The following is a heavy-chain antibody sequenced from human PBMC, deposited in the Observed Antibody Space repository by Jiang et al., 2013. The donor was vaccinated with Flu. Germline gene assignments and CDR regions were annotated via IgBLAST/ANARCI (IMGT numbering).Heavy chain of an antibody. J-gene: IGHJ4*02. CDR3: ARHSRSASYYNL. D-gene: IGHD3-10*01. CDR1: GYSFTSYW. V-gene: IGHV5-51*01. CDR2: IHPRDSDT. Sequence: GAEVKKPGESLKISCKGSGYSFTSYWIGWVRQMPGKGLEWMGNIHPRDSDTRNSPSFQGQVTMSADRSLSAAYLHLSGLKASDSAIYYCARHSRSASYYNLWGQGTLLIVSS.